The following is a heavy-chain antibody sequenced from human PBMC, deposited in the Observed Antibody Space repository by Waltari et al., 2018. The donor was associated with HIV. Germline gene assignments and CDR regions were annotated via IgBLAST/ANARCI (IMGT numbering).Heavy chain of an antibody. J-gene: IGHJ2*01. V-gene: IGHV3-13*01. CDR1: GFTFSSYD. CDR3: ARDQGDWYFDL. Sequence: EVQLVESGGGLVQPGGSLRLSCAASGFTFSSYDMHWVRQATGKGLEWVSAIGTAGETDYPGSVKGRFTIARENAKNSLYLQRNSLRAEDTAVYDCARDQGDWYFDLWGRGTLVTVSS. CDR2: IGTAGET.